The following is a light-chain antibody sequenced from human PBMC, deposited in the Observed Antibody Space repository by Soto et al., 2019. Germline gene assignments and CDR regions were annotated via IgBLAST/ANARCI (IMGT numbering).Light chain of an antibody. V-gene: IGLV2-14*01. CDR2: DVS. Sequence: QSALAQPASVSGSPGQSITISCNGTSSDIGDSNFVSWYQHHPGKAPKLLIYDVSDRPSRISSRFSGSKSANTASLTISGLQAEDEALYYCSSYTSTTTVRFVFGTGTKLTVL. J-gene: IGLJ1*01. CDR3: SSYTSTTTVRFV. CDR1: SSDIGDSNF.